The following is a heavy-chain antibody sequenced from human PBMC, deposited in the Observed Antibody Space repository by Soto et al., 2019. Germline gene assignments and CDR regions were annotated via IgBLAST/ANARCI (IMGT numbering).Heavy chain of an antibody. CDR2: IYWNDDD. CDR1: GFSLSTSGVG. CDR3: AHTAPRTYCSSTSCLNWFDP. D-gene: IGHD2-2*01. J-gene: IGHJ5*02. V-gene: IGHV2-5*01. Sequence: QITLKESGPTLVKPTQTLTLTCTFSGFSLSTSGVGVGWIRQPPGKALEWLALIYWNDDDRYSPSLKSRLTITKDPPKNQVVLTLTNMDPVDTATYYCAHTAPRTYCSSTSCLNWFDPWGQGTLVTVSS.